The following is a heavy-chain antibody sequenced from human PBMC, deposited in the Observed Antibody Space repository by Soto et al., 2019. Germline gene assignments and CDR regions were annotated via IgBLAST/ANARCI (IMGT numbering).Heavy chain of an antibody. J-gene: IGHJ6*02. CDR2: IYYSGST. V-gene: IGHV4-31*03. D-gene: IGHD2-15*01. CDR1: GGSISSGGYY. CDR3: AREVVVVVAATPYYYYGMDV. Sequence: ILSLTCTVSGGSISSGGYYWSWIRQHPGKGLEWIGYIYYSGSTYYNPSLKSRVTISVDTSKNQFSLKLSSVTAADTAVYYCAREVVVVVAATPYYYYGMDVWGQGTTVTVS.